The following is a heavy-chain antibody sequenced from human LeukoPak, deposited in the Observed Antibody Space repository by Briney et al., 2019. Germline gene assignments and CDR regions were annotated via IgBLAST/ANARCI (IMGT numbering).Heavy chain of an antibody. J-gene: IGHJ6*02. CDR3: AAEAITIFGEPPSMDV. Sequence: SVKVSCKASGFTFTSSAVQWVRQARGQRLEWIGWIVVGSGNTNYAQKFQERVTITRDMSTSTAYMELSSLRSEDTAVYYCAAEAITIFGEPPSMDVWGQGTTVTVS. CDR2: IVVGSGNT. D-gene: IGHD3-3*01. V-gene: IGHV1-58*01. CDR1: GFTFTSSA.